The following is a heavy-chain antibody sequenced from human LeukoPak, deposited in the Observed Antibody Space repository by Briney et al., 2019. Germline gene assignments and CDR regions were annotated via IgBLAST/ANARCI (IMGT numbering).Heavy chain of an antibody. J-gene: IGHJ3*02. CDR1: GGTFSSYA. Sequence: SVKVSCKASGGTFSSYAINWVRQAPGQGLEWMGGIIPIFGTANYAQKFQGRVTITADKSTSTAYMELSSLRSEDTAVYYCARVIFPPYYYDSSGQGAFDIWGQGTMVTVSS. CDR3: ARVIFPPYYYDSSGQGAFDI. D-gene: IGHD3-22*01. V-gene: IGHV1-69*06. CDR2: IIPIFGTA.